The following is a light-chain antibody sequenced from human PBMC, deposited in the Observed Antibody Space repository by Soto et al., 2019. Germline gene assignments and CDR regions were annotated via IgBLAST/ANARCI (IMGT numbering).Light chain of an antibody. J-gene: IGKJ1*01. CDR3: QHYNSYSEA. CDR1: QSVSGW. CDR2: DAS. V-gene: IGKV1-5*01. Sequence: DIQMNQSPSTVSASVGDRVTITCRASQSVSGWLAWYQQKPGEAPKLLIYDASALPRGVPSRFSGSGSETKFTLTISSLQPDDFATYYCQHYNSYSEAFGQGTKVDIK.